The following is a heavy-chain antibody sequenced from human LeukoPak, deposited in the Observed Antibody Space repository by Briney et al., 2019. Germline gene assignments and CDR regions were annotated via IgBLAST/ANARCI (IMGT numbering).Heavy chain of an antibody. Sequence: PGGSLRLSCAASGFTFSNYWMHWVRQAPGKGLEWVSRINERATIISYADSVKGRFTISRENARNTPYLQMNSLTAEDTAVYYCVRDLILVWTPGDDFDHWGQGTLVTVSS. CDR3: VRDLILVWTPGDDFDH. V-gene: IGHV3-74*01. CDR2: INERATII. CDR1: GFTFSNYW. D-gene: IGHD3-16*01. J-gene: IGHJ4*02.